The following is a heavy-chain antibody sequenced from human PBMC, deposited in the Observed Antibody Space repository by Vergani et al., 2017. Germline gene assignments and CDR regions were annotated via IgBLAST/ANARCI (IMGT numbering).Heavy chain of an antibody. J-gene: IGHJ5*02. Sequence: QVQLVQSGAEVKKPGASVKVSCKASGGTFSSYAISWVRQAPGQGLEWMGRIIPILGIANYAQKFQGRVTITADKSTSTAYMELSSLRSEDTAVYYCAREGCSSPSCYGGYNWFDPWGQGTLVTVSS. V-gene: IGHV1-69*04. CDR1: GGTFSSYA. D-gene: IGHD2-2*01. CDR2: IIPILGIA. CDR3: AREGCSSPSCYGGYNWFDP.